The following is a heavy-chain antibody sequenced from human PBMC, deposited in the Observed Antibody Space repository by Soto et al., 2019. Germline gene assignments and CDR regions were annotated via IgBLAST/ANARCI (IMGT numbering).Heavy chain of an antibody. CDR2: INPNSGGT. D-gene: IGHD4-17*01. CDR3: ARGGFLTTVTSDGMDV. J-gene: IGHJ6*02. Sequence: ASVKVSCKASGYTFTGYYMHWVRQAPGQGLEWMGWINPNSGGTNYAQKFQGWVTMTRDTSISTAYMELSRLRSDDTAVYYCARGGFLTTVTSDGMDVWGQGTTVTVSS. CDR1: GYTFTGYY. V-gene: IGHV1-2*04.